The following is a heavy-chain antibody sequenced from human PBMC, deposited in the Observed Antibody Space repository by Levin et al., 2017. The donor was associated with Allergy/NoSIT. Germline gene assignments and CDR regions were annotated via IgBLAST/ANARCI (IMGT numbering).Heavy chain of an antibody. CDR1: GFTFTSYS. CDR2: ISSRSSYI. D-gene: IGHD3-16*01. J-gene: IGHJ6*02. CDR3: ARNLLAATMLDYYGLDV. Sequence: MTGGSLRLSCAVSGFTFTSYSMNWVRQAPGKGLEWVSSISSRSSYIHYADSVKGRFTISRDNAKNSLYLQMNSLRAEDTAVYYCARNLLAATMLDYYGLDVWGQGTTVTVSS. V-gene: IGHV3-21*01.